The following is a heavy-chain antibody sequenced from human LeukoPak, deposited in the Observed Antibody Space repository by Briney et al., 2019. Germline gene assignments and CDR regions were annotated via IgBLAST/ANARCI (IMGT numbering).Heavy chain of an antibody. CDR3: ARTSRINMVLDP. CDR2: IYHSGST. D-gene: IGHD3-10*01. V-gene: IGHV4-4*02. J-gene: IGHJ5*02. CDR1: GGSISNTNW. Sequence: SETLSLTCTASGGSISNTNWWTWVRQPPGKGLEWIGEIYHSGSTNYNPSLKSRVTISVDKSKNQFSLKLSSVTAADTAVYYCARTSRINMVLDPWGQGTLVTVSS.